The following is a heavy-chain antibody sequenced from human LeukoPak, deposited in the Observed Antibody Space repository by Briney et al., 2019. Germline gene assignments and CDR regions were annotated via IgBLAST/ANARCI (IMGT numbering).Heavy chain of an antibody. J-gene: IGHJ4*02. D-gene: IGHD1-1*01. CDR1: GFTFSNYG. Sequence: GGSLRLSCAASGFTFSNYGMHWVRQAPGKGLEWVAVIWDDGSNEYYADSVKGRFTIFRDNRRNTLYLQMNSLRAEDTAVYSCARDHSGAQDYWGQGTLVTVSS. CDR3: ARDHSGAQDY. CDR2: IWDDGSNE. V-gene: IGHV3-33*01.